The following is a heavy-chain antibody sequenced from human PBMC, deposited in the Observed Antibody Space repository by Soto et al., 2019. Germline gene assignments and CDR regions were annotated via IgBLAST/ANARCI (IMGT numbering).Heavy chain of an antibody. J-gene: IGHJ6*02. CDR1: GFTFSSYS. V-gene: IGHV3-21*01. CDR2: ISSSSSYI. Sequence: PGGSLRLSCAASGFTFSSYSMNWVRQAPGKGLEWVSSISSSSSYIYYADSVKGRFTISRDNAKNSLYLQMNSLRAEDTAVYYCARVAEGIFGVSMDVWGQGTTVTVSS. CDR3: ARVAEGIFGVSMDV. D-gene: IGHD3-3*01.